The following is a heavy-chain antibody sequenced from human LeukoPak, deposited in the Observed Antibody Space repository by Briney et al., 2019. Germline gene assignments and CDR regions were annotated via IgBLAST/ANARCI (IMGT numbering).Heavy chain of an antibody. Sequence: SSETLSLTCSVSGASISGSGYYLGWIRQPPGKGLEWIGNIYYTGNTYYNASLQSRVTISIHTSKNQFSLRLNSVTAADTAMYYCVKSGGYGLIDYWGQGTLVTVSS. CDR2: IYYTGNT. J-gene: IGHJ4*02. V-gene: IGHV4-39*01. CDR3: VKSGGYGLIDY. D-gene: IGHD1-26*01. CDR1: GASISGSGYY.